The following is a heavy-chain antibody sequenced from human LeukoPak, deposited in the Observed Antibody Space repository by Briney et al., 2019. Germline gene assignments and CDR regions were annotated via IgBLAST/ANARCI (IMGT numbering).Heavy chain of an antibody. CDR2: ISGSGGST. D-gene: IGHD5-24*01. Sequence: GGSLRLSCAASGFTFSSYAMSWVRQAPGEGLEWVSAISGSGGSTYYADSVKGRFTISRDNSKNTLYLQMNSLRAEDTAVYYCAKGLNVEMATIMAYWGQGTLVTVSS. J-gene: IGHJ4*02. CDR1: GFTFSSYA. V-gene: IGHV3-23*01. CDR3: AKGLNVEMATIMAY.